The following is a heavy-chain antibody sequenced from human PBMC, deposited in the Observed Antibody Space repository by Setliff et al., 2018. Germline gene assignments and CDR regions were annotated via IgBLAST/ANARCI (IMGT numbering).Heavy chain of an antibody. D-gene: IGHD5-18*01. CDR3: ARGGYSYGLGGFPLGY. Sequence: PSETLSLTCTVSGGSISRGSYDWSWIRQPAGKGLEWIGRTYTSGSTNYNPSLKSRVTISVDTSKNQFSLKLSSVTAADTAVYYCARGGYSYGLGGFPLGYWGQGTLVTVSS. CDR2: TYTSGST. J-gene: IGHJ4*02. CDR1: GGSISRGSYD. V-gene: IGHV4-61*02.